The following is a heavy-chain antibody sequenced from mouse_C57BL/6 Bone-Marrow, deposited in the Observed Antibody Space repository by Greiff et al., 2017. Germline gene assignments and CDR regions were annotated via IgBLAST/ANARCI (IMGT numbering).Heavy chain of an antibody. D-gene: IGHD2-2*01. CDR2: ISYDGSN. Sequence: EVKLMESGPGLVKPSQSLSLTCSVTGYSITSGYYWNWLRQFPGNKLEWMGYISYDGSNNYNPSLKNRISITSDTSKNQFFLKLNSVTTEDTATYDCARGGYDVGFAYWGQGTLVTVSA. J-gene: IGHJ3*01. CDR3: ARGGYDVGFAY. CDR1: GYSITSGYY. V-gene: IGHV3-6*01.